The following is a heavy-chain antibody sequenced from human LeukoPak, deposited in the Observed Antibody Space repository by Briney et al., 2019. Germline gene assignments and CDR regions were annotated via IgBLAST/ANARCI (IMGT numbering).Heavy chain of an antibody. D-gene: IGHD2-2*02. CDR3: ARGGRGYQLLYGYFQH. J-gene: IGHJ1*01. CDR1: GGSISSYY. Sequence: SETLSLTCTVSGGSISSYYWSWIRQPPGKGLEWIGYIYYSGSTNYNPSLKSRVTISVDTSKNQFSLKLSSVTAADTAVYYCARGGRGYQLLYGYFQHWGQGTLVTVSS. V-gene: IGHV4-59*01. CDR2: IYYSGST.